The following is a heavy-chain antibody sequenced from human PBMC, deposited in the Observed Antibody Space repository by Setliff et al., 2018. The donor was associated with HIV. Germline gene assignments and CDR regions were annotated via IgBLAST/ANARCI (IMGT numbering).Heavy chain of an antibody. D-gene: IGHD2-8*01. Sequence: LSLTCAVSGGSVDSRDYYWGWIRQPPGKGLEWIGNILYGGTTYYTPSPKSRVSISVDTSRNQFSLRLNSVTAADTAVYYCARPTTGLGGGAAFDIWGQGTMVTVSS. CDR1: GGSVDSRDYY. CDR2: ILYGGTT. V-gene: IGHV4-39*01. CDR3: ARPTTGLGGGAAFDI. J-gene: IGHJ3*02.